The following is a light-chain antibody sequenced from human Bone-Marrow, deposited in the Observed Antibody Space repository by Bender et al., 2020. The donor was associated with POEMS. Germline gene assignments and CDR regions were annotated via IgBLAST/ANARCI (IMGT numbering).Light chain of an antibody. CDR1: TGAVTSGHY. Sequence: QTVVTQEPSLTVSPGGTVTLTCASSTGAVTSGHYPNWFQQKPGQAPRTLIYSTTNKQSWTPARFSGSLLGDKAALTLSGVQPKDEADYYCLLFYGAAHLWVFGGGTKLTVL. J-gene: IGLJ3*02. CDR3: LLFYGAAHLWV. V-gene: IGLV7-43*01. CDR2: STT.